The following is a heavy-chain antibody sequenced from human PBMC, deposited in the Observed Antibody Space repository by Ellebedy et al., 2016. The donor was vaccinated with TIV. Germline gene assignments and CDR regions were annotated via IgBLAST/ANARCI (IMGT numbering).Heavy chain of an antibody. CDR3: ARDIVTPKDSYFDY. CDR2: IYSGGST. J-gene: IGHJ4*02. D-gene: IGHD1-26*01. Sequence: GESLKISCAASGFTVSSSYMSWVRQAPGKGLEWVSVIYSGGSTYYAGAVKGRFSISRNNSKNTVYLQMNSRRAEDTAVYYCARDIVTPKDSYFDYWGQGTLVTVSS. V-gene: IGHV3-66*01. CDR1: GFTVSSSY.